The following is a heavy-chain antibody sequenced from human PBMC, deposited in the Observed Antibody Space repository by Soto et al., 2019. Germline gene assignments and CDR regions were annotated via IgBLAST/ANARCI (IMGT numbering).Heavy chain of an antibody. Sequence: GSLRLSCAASGFTFSNYGMHWVRQAPGKGLEWVAVIWYDGSNKYYADSVKGRFTISRDNSKNTLYLQMNSLRAEDTAVYYCARDGYCSGGSCYSVPVFDYWGQGTLVTVSS. V-gene: IGHV3-33*01. J-gene: IGHJ4*02. CDR3: ARDGYCSGGSCYSVPVFDY. CDR1: GFTFSNYG. D-gene: IGHD2-15*01. CDR2: IWYDGSNK.